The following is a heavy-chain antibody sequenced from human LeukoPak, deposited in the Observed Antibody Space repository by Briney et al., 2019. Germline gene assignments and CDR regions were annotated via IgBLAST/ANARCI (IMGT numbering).Heavy chain of an antibody. V-gene: IGHV3-64D*06. CDR1: GFTFSSYA. J-gene: IGHJ1*01. D-gene: IGHD3-10*01. CDR2: ISSNGGST. Sequence: GGSLRLSCSASGFTFSSYAMHWVRQAPGKGLEYVSAISSNGGSTYYADSVKGRFTISRDNSKNTLYLQMSSLRAEDTAVYYCVKGFIRARDRYFHHWGQGTLVTVSS. CDR3: VKGFIRARDRYFHH.